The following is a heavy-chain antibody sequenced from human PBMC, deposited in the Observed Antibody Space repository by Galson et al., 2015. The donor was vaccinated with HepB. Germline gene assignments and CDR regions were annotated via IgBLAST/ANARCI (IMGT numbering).Heavy chain of an antibody. J-gene: IGHJ4*02. D-gene: IGHD3-22*01. CDR1: GGSISSGGYY. CDR2: IHTIGST. CDR3: ARIGMQVVVINA. V-gene: IGHV4-31*03. Sequence: QVQLQESGPGLVKPSETLSLTCTVSGGSISSGGYYWSWIRQFPGKGLEWIGYIHTIGSTYYNPSLKRRVRISLDTSKDQFSLNLNSVTAADTAVYYCARIGMQVVVINAWGQGTPVTVSS.